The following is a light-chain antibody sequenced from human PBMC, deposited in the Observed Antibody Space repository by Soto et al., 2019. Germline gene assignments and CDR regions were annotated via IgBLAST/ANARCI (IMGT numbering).Light chain of an antibody. J-gene: IGLJ2*01. Sequence: QSVLTQPASVSGSPGQSITISCTGTSSDVGGYNYVSWFQQHPGKAPKLMIYEVSNRPSGVSNRFSGSKSGNTASLTISGLQAEDEADYFCSSYTTSDTLVFGGGTKLT. CDR2: EVS. CDR1: SSDVGGYNY. CDR3: SSYTTSDTLV. V-gene: IGLV2-14*01.